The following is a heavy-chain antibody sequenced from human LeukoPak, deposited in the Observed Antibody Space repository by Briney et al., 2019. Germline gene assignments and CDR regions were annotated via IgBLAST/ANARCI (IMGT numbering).Heavy chain of an antibody. CDR1: XXXXXXXX. Sequence: PSETLSLTCTVXXXXXXXXXXXXXXXPPGXGLEWIGYIYYSGTXXYXPSLKSRVTISVDTSKNQFSLKLSSVTAADTAVYXXARQGYSSGWYIDYWGQGTLVTVSS. V-gene: IGHV4-59*08. D-gene: IGHD6-19*01. CDR2: IYYSGTX. CDR3: ARQGYSSGWYIDY. J-gene: IGHJ4*02.